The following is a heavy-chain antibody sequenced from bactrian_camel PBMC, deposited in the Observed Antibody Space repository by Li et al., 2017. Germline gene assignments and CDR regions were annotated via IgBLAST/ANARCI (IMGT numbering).Heavy chain of an antibody. CDR2: IDSDGK. D-gene: IGHD6*01. V-gene: IGHV3S55*01. Sequence: HVQLVESGGGLVQAGGSLKLSSVASQFTFSSSRSCMGWFRQAPGKDREGVAHIDSDGKWYAESLKGRSTISYDNAKNTVYLQMNSLKSEDTAVYYCAASRSGSTVVPPLVPPLAKSEYRYWGQGTQVTVS. CDR1: QFTFSSSRSC. CDR3: AASRSGSTVVPPLVPPLAKSEYRY. J-gene: IGHJ4*01.